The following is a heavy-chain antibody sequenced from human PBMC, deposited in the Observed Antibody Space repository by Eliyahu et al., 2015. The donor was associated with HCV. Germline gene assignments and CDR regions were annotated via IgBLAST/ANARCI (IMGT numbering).Heavy chain of an antibody. CDR3: TTDRHGVGATRGYYFDY. CDR2: IKSKTDGGTT. J-gene: IGHJ4*02. CDR1: GFTFSXXW. V-gene: IGHV3-15*01. Sequence: EVQLVESGGGLVKPGGSLRLSCAASGFTFSXXWXSWVRQAPGKGLGWVGRIKSKTDGGTTDYAAPVKGRFTISRDDSKNTLYLQMNSLKTEDTAVYYCTTDRHGVGATRGYYFDYWGQGTLVTVSS. D-gene: IGHD1-26*01.